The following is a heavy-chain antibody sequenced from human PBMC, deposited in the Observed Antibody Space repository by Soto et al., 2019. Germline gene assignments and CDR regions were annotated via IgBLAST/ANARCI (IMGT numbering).Heavy chain of an antibody. CDR1: GFTFSSYA. CDR2: ISYDGSNK. V-gene: IGHV3-30-3*01. Sequence: QVQLVESGGGVVQPGRSLRLSCAASGFTFSSYAMHWVRQAPGKGLEWVAVISYDGSNKYYADSVKGRFTISRDNSKNTLYLQMNSLRAEDTAVYYCVRRHVSATGIDWFDPWGQGTLVTVSS. D-gene: IGHD6-13*01. J-gene: IGHJ5*02. CDR3: VRRHVSATGIDWFDP.